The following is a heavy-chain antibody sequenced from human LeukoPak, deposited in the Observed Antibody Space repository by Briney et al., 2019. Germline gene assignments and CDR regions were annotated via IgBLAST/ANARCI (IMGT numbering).Heavy chain of an antibody. J-gene: IGHJ4*02. V-gene: IGHV3-21*01. CDR3: ARDSQATRLFWY. CDR1: GFTFSSYS. D-gene: IGHD3-3*01. CDR2: ISSSSSYI. Sequence: GGSLRLSCAASGFTFSSYSMNWVRQAPGKGLEGVSSISSSSSYIYYADSVKGRSTISRDNAKNSLYLQMNSRRAEDTAVYYCARDSQATRLFWYWGQGTLVTVSS.